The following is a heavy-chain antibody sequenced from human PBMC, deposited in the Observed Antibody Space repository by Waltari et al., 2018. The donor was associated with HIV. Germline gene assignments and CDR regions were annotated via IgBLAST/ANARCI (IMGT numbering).Heavy chain of an antibody. CDR2: IYNSGTT. Sequence: VHLQASGPGLAKPSETLSLTCIGSGGSISSYYWSWIRQSPGKGLEWIGYIYNSGTTNYNPSLKSRVTISIDTSKNQFSLKLTSVTAADTAVYYCARYTMREGFFDYWGQGTLVTVSS. CDR3: ARYTMREGFFDY. D-gene: IGHD3-22*01. CDR1: GGSISSYY. J-gene: IGHJ4*02. V-gene: IGHV4-59*01.